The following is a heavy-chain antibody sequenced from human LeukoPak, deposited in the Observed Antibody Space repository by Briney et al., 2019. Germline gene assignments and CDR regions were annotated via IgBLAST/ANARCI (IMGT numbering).Heavy chain of an antibody. V-gene: IGHV1-69*04. D-gene: IGHD3-10*01. CDR3: ARGLHFTMVRGGTTNYYYGMDV. Sequence: SVKVSCKATGGTFIRCGMNWVGQARGKGGEWMGRIILIVGMRNYARKFQGRVTIIADNSTRTAYMDLSSLTSEDTAVYYCARGLHFTMVRGGTTNYYYGMDVWGQGTSVTVSS. CDR2: IILIVGMR. J-gene: IGHJ6*02. CDR1: GGTFIRCG.